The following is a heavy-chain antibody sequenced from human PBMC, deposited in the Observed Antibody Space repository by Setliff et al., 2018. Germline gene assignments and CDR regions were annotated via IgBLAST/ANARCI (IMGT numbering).Heavy chain of an antibody. D-gene: IGHD5-18*01. Sequence: SVQVSCKASGATFSSYGISWVRQAPGQGLEWMGGTIPMFGSTSYAQKFQGRVTIITDESTTTAYMELSSLGSEDTAVYYCVREGVDTRSSTDYRYYMDVWGKGTTVTVSS. CDR1: GATFSSYG. CDR3: VREGVDTRSSTDYRYYMDV. V-gene: IGHV1-69*05. J-gene: IGHJ6*03. CDR2: TIPMFGST.